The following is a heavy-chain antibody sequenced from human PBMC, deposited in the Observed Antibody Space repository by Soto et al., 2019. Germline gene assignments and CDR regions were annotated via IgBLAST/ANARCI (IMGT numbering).Heavy chain of an antibody. Sequence: QVQLQESGPGLVKPSQTLSLTCTVSGGSISSGGYYWSWIRQHPGKGLEWIGYIYYSGSTYYNPSLKSGVTLSVDTSKNQFALKLSSVTAADTAVYYGASAGYSSSWEDCFDRWGQGTLVSVCS. D-gene: IGHD6-13*01. CDR2: IYYSGST. CDR3: ASAGYSSSWEDCFDR. J-gene: IGHJ5*02. CDR1: GGSISSGGYY. V-gene: IGHV4-31*03.